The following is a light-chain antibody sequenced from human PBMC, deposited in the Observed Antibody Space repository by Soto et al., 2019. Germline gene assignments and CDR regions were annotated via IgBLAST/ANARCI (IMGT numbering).Light chain of an antibody. Sequence: DIQLTQSPSFLSASVGDTVAITCRASQDISRSLAWYQQKPGKAPRLLIYGASTLQSDVPSRFSGSGSGTEFTLTINSLQPEDFASYYCQQFTSYPLTFGGGATVEIK. V-gene: IGKV1-9*01. J-gene: IGKJ4*01. CDR3: QQFTSYPLT. CDR1: QDISRS. CDR2: GAS.